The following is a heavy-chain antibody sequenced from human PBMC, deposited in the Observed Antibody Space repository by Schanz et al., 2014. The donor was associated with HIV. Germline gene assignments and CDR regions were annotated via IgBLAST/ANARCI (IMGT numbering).Heavy chain of an antibody. CDR1: GGSFTGYY. Sequence: QVKLQQWGAGLLKPSETLSLTCAVYGGSFTGYYWSWIRQSPGKGLEWLGQINHRESTNYNPSLKSRVPFPVGRAKKHFPLRLGSVTAADTAVYYCARHRLRGIAEGCWFDPWGQGTLVTVSS. V-gene: IGHV4-34*01. CDR3: ARHRLRGIAEGCWFDP. D-gene: IGHD6-13*01. CDR2: INHREST. J-gene: IGHJ5*02.